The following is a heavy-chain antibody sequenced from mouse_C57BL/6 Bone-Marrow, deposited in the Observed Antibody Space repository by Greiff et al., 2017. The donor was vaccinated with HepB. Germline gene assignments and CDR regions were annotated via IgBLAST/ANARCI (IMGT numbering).Heavy chain of an antibody. CDR2: IDPNNGGT. Sequence: VQLQQPGAELVKPGASVKMSCKASGYTFTSYWMHWVKQRPGRGLEWIGRIDPNNGGTSYNQKFKGQATLTVDKSSSTAYMELRSLTSEDSAVYYCARGGYYDYDGFAYWGQGTLVTVSA. CDR3: ARGGYYDYDGFAY. D-gene: IGHD2-4*01. J-gene: IGHJ3*01. CDR1: GYTFTSYW. V-gene: IGHV1-62-3*01.